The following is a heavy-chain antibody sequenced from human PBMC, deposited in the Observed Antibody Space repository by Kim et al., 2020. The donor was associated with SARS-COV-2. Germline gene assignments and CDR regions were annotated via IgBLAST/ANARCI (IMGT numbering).Heavy chain of an antibody. V-gene: IGHV3-23*01. CDR1: GFTFSSYA. D-gene: IGHD4-17*01. CDR3: AKDPFAPSYGDYFGY. J-gene: IGHJ4*02. CDR2: ISGSGGST. Sequence: GGSLRLSCAASGFTFSSYAMSWVRQAPGKGLEWVSAISGSGGSTYYADSVKGRFTISRDNSKNTLYLQMNSLRAEDTAVYYCAKDPFAPSYGDYFGYWGQGTLVTVSS.